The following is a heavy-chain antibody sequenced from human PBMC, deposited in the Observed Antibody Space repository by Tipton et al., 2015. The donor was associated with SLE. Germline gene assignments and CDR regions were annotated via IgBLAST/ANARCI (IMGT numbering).Heavy chain of an antibody. J-gene: IGHJ4*02. CDR3: ARGGGPVDIVATDFDY. Sequence: LRLSCAVYGGSFSGYYWSWIRQPPGKGLEWIGEINHSGSTNYNPSLKSRATISVDTSKNQFSLKLSSVTAADTAVYYCARGGGPVDIVATDFDYWGQGTLVTVSS. V-gene: IGHV4-34*01. D-gene: IGHD5-12*01. CDR1: GGSFSGYY. CDR2: INHSGST.